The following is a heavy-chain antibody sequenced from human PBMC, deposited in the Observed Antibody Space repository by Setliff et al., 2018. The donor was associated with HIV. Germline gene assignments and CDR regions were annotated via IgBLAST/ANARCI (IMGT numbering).Heavy chain of an antibody. Sequence: PSETLSLTCAVYGGSFSGYYWSWIRQTPGKGLAWIGEINHSGITKYNPSLKRRVTISVDTSKNQFSLKLRSVTAEDTAVYYCARVFWYGLPQIYYYMDVWGKGTTVTVSS. D-gene: IGHD2-8*02. CDR2: INHSGIT. CDR1: GGSFSGYY. V-gene: IGHV4-34*01. J-gene: IGHJ6*03. CDR3: ARVFWYGLPQIYYYMDV.